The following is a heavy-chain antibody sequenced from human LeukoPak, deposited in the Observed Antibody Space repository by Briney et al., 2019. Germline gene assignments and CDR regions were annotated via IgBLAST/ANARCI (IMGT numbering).Heavy chain of an antibody. Sequence: SVKVSCKASGGTFSSYAISWVRQAPGQGLEWMGGIIPIFGTANYAQKFQGRVTITADESTSTAYMELSSLRSEDTTVYYCASLKGSSSFRRDYWGQGTLVTVSS. CDR3: ASLKGSSSFRRDY. V-gene: IGHV1-69*13. D-gene: IGHD6-13*01. J-gene: IGHJ4*02. CDR1: GGTFSSYA. CDR2: IIPIFGTA.